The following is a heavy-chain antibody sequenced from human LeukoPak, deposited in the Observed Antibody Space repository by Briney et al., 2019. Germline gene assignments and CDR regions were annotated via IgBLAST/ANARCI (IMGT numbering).Heavy chain of an antibody. D-gene: IGHD5-18*01. J-gene: IGHJ6*03. Sequence: GRSLRLSCAASGLTSDDYAMHSVRQTPAKGQEWVSLISLDGGRSHYADSVKGRFTIYRDNRKNSLYLQMNSRTPQDTALYYCAKASVQQGYCMDVWGKGTTVTVSS. CDR2: ISLDGGRS. V-gene: IGHV3-43D*03. CDR3: AKASVQQGYCMDV. CDR1: GLTSDDYA.